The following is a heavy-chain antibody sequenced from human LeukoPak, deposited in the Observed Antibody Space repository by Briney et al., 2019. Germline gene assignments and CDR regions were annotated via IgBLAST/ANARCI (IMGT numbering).Heavy chain of an antibody. V-gene: IGHV3-30-3*01. D-gene: IGHD4-17*01. CDR3: ARVTVTTPYYYYYGMDV. Sequence: GGPLRLSCAASGFTFSSYAMHWVRQAPGKGLEWVAVISYDASNKYYADSVKGRFTISRDNSKNTLYLQMNSLRAEDTAVYYCARVTVTTPYYYYYGMDVWGQGTTVTVSS. CDR1: GFTFSSYA. J-gene: IGHJ6*02. CDR2: ISYDASNK.